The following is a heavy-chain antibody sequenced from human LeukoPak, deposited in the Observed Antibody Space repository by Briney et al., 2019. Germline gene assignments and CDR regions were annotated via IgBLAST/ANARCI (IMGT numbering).Heavy chain of an antibody. J-gene: IGHJ6*03. CDR3: ARVYCSGGSCYSGDYYYYMDV. V-gene: IGHV4-4*07. Sequence: SETLSLTCTVSGGSISSYYWSWIRQPAGKGLEWIGRIYNSGSTTYNPSLKSRVTMSVDTSKNQFSLKLSSVTAADTAVYYCARVYCSGGSCYSGDYYYYMDVWGKGTTVTISS. D-gene: IGHD2-15*01. CDR2: IYNSGST. CDR1: GGSISSYY.